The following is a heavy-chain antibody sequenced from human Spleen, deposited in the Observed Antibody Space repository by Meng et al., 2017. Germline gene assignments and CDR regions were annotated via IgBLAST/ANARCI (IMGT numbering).Heavy chain of an antibody. CDR1: GGSISSSNW. CDR2: IYHSGST. Sequence: QVQLQESGPGLVNPSGTLSLTCAVSGGSISSSNWWSWVRQPPGKGLEWIGKIYHSGSTNSNPSLKSRVTISVDKSKNQFSLNLTSVTAADTAVYYCAREWYISGRYYFDYWGQGTLVTVSS. D-gene: IGHD6-19*01. CDR3: AREWYISGRYYFDY. J-gene: IGHJ4*02. V-gene: IGHV4-4*02.